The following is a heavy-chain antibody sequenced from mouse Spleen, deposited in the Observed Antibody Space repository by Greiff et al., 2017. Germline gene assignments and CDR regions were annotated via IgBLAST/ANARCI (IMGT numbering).Heavy chain of an antibody. CDR3: VKGDGYYVL. J-gene: IGHJ1*01. CDR1: GFTLTNYY. V-gene: IGHV7-4*01. D-gene: IGHD2-3*01. Sequence: EVMLVESGGDLVQPGASLRLSCAASGFTLTNYYMSWVRQPPGKAPEWLALSRNKTYGHTTEYTASVKGRFTISRDNSQNILYLHMNTLRTEDSATYYCVKGDGYYVLWGAGTTVTVSS. CDR2: SRNKTYGHTT.